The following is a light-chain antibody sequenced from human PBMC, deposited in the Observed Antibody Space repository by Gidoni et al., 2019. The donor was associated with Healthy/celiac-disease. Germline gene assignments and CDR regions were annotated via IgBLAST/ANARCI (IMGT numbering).Light chain of an antibody. V-gene: IGKV3-20*01. CDR2: GAS. Sequence: EIVLTQSTGTLSLSPGERATLSCRASQSVSSSYLACYQQKPGQAPRLLIYGASSRATGIPDRFSGSGSGTDFTLTISRLEPEDFAVYYCQQYGSSPSLTFXGXTKVEIK. J-gene: IGKJ4*01. CDR1: QSVSSSY. CDR3: QQYGSSPSLT.